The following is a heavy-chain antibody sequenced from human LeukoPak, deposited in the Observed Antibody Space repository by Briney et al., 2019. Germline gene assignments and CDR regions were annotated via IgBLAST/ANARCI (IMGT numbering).Heavy chain of an antibody. V-gene: IGHV4-4*07. CDR1: GASVSNYH. CDR3: VRARMDGLGTPYFDS. J-gene: IGHJ4*02. D-gene: IGHD3-10*01. CDR2: FYTTGNA. Sequence: PSETLSLTCTVSGASVSNYHWGWIRQPAGKGLEWIGHFYTTGNAHYNPSLKSRVTVSVDPSRNQFSLKLNSVTAADTAVYYCVRARMDGLGTPYFDSCGQGTLVTVSS.